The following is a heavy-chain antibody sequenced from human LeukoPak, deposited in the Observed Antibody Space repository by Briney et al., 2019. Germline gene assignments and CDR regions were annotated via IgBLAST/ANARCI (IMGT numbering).Heavy chain of an antibody. CDR1: GGSISSYY. CDR3: ARAAEYYDFWSGYYGHYYGMDV. V-gene: IGHV4-59*01. CDR2: IYYSGST. D-gene: IGHD3-3*01. Sequence: SETLSLTCTVSGGSISSYYWSWIRQPPGKGLEWIGYIYYSGSTNYNPSFKSRVTISVDTSKNQFSLKLSSVTAADTAVYYCARAAEYYDFWSGYYGHYYGMDVWGQGTTVTVSS. J-gene: IGHJ6*02.